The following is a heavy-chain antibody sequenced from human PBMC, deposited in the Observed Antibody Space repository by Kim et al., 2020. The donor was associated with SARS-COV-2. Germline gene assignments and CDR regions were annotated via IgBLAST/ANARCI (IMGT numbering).Heavy chain of an antibody. V-gene: IGHV3-30-3*01. Sequence: GGSLRLSCAASGFTFSDYPMHWVRQAPGKGLEWVAAISKDESNKFYTDSVKGRFTVSKDNSKNILYLQMDSLKIEDTAVYYCGRKYILLGATGGADHWGQGTLSPSPQ. CDR3: GRKYILLGATGGADH. CDR2: ISKDESNK. J-gene: IGHJ4*02. D-gene: IGHD1-26*01. CDR1: GFTFSDYP.